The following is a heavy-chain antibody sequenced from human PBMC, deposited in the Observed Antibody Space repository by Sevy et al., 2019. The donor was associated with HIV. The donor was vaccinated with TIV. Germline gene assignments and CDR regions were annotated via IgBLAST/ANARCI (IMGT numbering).Heavy chain of an antibody. V-gene: IGHV3-15*01. Sequence: GGSLRLSCAASGFTLSNAWMSWVRQAPGKGLEWVGRIKSKTDGGTTDYADYAAPVKGRLTISTKDSHNTLYLQMKSMKTVDTAVYYCTTEGLYCSGGGCYCEGFDYWGQGTLVTVSS. J-gene: IGHJ4*02. CDR3: TTEGLYCSGGGCYCEGFDY. CDR1: GFTLSNAW. D-gene: IGHD2-15*01. CDR2: IKSKTDGGTTDYA.